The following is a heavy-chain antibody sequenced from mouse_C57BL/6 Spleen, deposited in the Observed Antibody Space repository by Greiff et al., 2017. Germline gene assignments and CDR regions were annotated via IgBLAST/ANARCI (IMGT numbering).Heavy chain of an antibody. CDR3: ARAIYYGYDGGAMDY. D-gene: IGHD2-2*01. CDR2: IYPSDSET. Sequence: QVQLKQPGAELVRPGSSVKLSCKASGYTFTSYWMDWVKQRPGQGLEWIGNIYPSDSETHYNQKFKDKATLTVDKSSSTAYMQLSSLTSEDSAVYYCARAIYYGYDGGAMDYWGQGTSVTVSS. J-gene: IGHJ4*01. V-gene: IGHV1-61*01. CDR1: GYTFTSYW.